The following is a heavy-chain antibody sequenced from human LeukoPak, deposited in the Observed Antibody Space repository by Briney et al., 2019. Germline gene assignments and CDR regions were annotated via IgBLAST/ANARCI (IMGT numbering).Heavy chain of an antibody. J-gene: IGHJ3*02. CDR3: AKAHALQWFLNAFDI. CDR1: GFTFSSQA. Sequence: GGSLRLSCEASGFTFSSQALSWVRQAPGKGLEWVASISGSGDTTYYADSVKGRFTISRDNSKDTLYLQVNTLRAEDTAVYYCAKAHALQWFLNAFDIWGQGTMVTVSS. V-gene: IGHV3-23*01. CDR2: ISGSGDTT. D-gene: IGHD3-22*01.